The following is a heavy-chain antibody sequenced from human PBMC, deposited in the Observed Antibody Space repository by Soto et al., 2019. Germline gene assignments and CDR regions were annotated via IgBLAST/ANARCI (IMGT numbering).Heavy chain of an antibody. CDR2: IYYSGST. J-gene: IGHJ3*02. Sequence: NLSETVALTCTVSGGSISSYYWRWVRQRPGKGLEWIGYIYYSGSTNYNPSLKSRVTISVDTSKNQFSLKLSSVTAADTAVYYCARPVVPAAMYGAFDIWGQGTMVTVSS. D-gene: IGHD2-2*01. V-gene: IGHV4-59*08. CDR3: ARPVVPAAMYGAFDI. CDR1: GGSISSYY.